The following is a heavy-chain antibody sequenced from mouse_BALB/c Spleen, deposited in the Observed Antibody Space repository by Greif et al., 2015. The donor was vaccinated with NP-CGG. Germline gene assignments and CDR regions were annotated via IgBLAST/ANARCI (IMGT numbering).Heavy chain of an antibody. CDR2: INSNGGST. CDR3: ARLRSYAMDY. J-gene: IGHJ4*01. D-gene: IGHD1-1*01. Sequence: EVKLVESGGGLVQPGGSLKLSCAASGFTFSSYGMSWVRQTPDKRLELVATINSNGGSTYYPDSVKGRFTISRDNAKNTLYLQMSSLKSEDTAMYYCARLRSYAMDYWGQGTSVTVSS. CDR1: GFTFSSYG. V-gene: IGHV5-6-3*01.